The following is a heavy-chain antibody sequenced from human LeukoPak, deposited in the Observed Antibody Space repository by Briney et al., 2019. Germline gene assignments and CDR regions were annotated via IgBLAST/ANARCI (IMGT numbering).Heavy chain of an antibody. V-gene: IGHV1-2*02. CDR2: INPNSGGT. Sequence: GASAKVSCKASGYTFTGYYMHWVRQAPGQGLEWMGWINPNSGGTNYAQKFQGRVTMTRDTSISTAYMELSRLRSDDTAVYYCARDLVVGDYGDGYWGQGTLVTVSS. CDR1: GYTFTGYY. D-gene: IGHD4-17*01. CDR3: ARDLVVGDYGDGY. J-gene: IGHJ4*02.